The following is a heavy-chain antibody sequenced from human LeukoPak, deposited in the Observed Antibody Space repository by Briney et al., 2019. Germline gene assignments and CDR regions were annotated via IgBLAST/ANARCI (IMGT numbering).Heavy chain of an antibody. J-gene: IGHJ4*02. D-gene: IGHD2-2*01. CDR2: ISAHDGTR. Sequence: GASVKVSCKASGYTFTNYGITWVRQAPGQGLEWMGWISAHDGTRNYALKHEDRVTMTTDTSTSTAYMELRGLRSDDTAVYYCARASIVVVPAAIDYWGQGTLVTVSS. CDR1: GYTFTNYG. CDR3: ARASIVVVPAAIDY. V-gene: IGHV1-18*01.